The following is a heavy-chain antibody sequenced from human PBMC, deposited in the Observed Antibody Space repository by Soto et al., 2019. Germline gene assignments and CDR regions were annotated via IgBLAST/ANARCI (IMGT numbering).Heavy chain of an antibody. CDR2: IIHSEST. D-gene: IGHD1-26*01. Sequence: SETLSLTCAVYGGSFSAYYWSWVRQPPGEGLEWIGEIIHSESTKYNPSLKSRVTISVDTSKNQFSLKLSTVTAADTAVYYCARQRPTDGRWEFANYYGMDVWGQGTPVTVSS. CDR1: GGSFSAYY. V-gene: IGHV4-34*12. CDR3: ARQRPTDGRWEFANYYGMDV. J-gene: IGHJ6*02.